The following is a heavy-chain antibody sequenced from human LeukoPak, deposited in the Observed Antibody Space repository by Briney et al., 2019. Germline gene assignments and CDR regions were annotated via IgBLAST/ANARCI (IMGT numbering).Heavy chain of an antibody. CDR3: ARLRRVINCSSTSCYSYYFDY. CDR1: GGSISSSSYY. Sequence: SETLSLTCTVSGGSISSSSYYWGWIRQPPGKGLEWIGSIYYSGSTYYNPSLKSRVTISVDTSKNQFSLKLSSVTAADTAVYYCARLRRVINCSSTSCYSYYFDYWGQGTLVTVSS. V-gene: IGHV4-39*01. CDR2: IYYSGST. J-gene: IGHJ4*02. D-gene: IGHD2-2*01.